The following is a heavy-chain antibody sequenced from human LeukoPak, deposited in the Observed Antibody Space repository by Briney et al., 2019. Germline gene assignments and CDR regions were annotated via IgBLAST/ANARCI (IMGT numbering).Heavy chain of an antibody. Sequence: SETLSLTCAVYGGSFSGYYWSWIRQPPGKGLEWIGEINHSGSTNYNPSLKSRVTISVDTSKNQFSLKLSSVTAADTAVYYCARQSQKQWLDYWGQGTLVTVSS. CDR2: INHSGST. J-gene: IGHJ4*02. CDR1: GGSFSGYY. V-gene: IGHV4-34*01. D-gene: IGHD6-19*01. CDR3: ARQSQKQWLDY.